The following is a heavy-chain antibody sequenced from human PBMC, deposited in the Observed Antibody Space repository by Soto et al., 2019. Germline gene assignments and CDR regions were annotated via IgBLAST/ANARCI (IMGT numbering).Heavy chain of an antibody. CDR1: GGSFSGYN. V-gene: IGHV4-34*01. J-gene: IGHJ5*02. CDR2: INHSGST. D-gene: IGHD6-13*01. Sequence: PSETLSLTCAVYGGSFSGYNWSWIRQPPGKGLEWIGEINHSGSTNYNPSLKSRVTISVDTSKSQFSLKLSSVTAADTAVYYCARSIAAAYPFDPWGQGTLVTVSS. CDR3: ARSIAAAYPFDP.